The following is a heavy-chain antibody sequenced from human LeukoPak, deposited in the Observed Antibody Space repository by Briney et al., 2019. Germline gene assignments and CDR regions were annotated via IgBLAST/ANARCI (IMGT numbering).Heavy chain of an antibody. J-gene: IGHJ4*02. CDR1: GFTFTSSA. D-gene: IGHD2-8*01. CDR3: AARPALEAVADGVPGDY. V-gene: IGHV1-58*02. Sequence: GTSVKVSCKASGFTFTSSAMHWVRQARGQRLEGIGWIVVGSGNTNYAQKYQERVTITRDMSTSTAYMELSSLRSEDTAVYYGAARPALEAVADGVPGDYWGQGTLVTVSS. CDR2: IVVGSGNT.